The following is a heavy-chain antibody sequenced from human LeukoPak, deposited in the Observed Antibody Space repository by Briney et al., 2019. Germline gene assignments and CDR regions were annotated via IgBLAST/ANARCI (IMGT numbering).Heavy chain of an antibody. CDR1: GGSISSYY. V-gene: IGHV4-59*01. J-gene: IGHJ5*02. CDR2: IYYSGST. D-gene: IGHD3/OR15-3a*01. CDR3: ARVGASDWTSWFDP. Sequence: PSETLSLTCTVSGGSISSYYWSWIRQPPGKGLEWIGYIYYSGSTNYNPSLKSRVTIPVDTSKNQLSLKLSSVTAADTAVYYCARVGASDWTSWFDPWGQGTLVTVSS.